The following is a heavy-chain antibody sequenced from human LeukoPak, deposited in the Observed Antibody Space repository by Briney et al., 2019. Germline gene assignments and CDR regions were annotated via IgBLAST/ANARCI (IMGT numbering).Heavy chain of an antibody. V-gene: IGHV1-2*02. CDR3: ATGGLDYYDSSGYYSAEYFQH. J-gene: IGHJ1*01. Sequence: AASVKVSCKASGYTFTGYYMHWVRQAPGQGLEWMGWINPNSGGTNYAQKFQGRVTMTRDTSISTAYMELSRLRSDDTAVYYCATGGLDYYDSSGYYSAEYFQHWGQGTLVTVSS. D-gene: IGHD3-22*01. CDR1: GYTFTGYY. CDR2: INPNSGGT.